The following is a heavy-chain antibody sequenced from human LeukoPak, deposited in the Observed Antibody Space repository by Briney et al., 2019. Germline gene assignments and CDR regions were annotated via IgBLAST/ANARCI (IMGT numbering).Heavy chain of an antibody. J-gene: IGHJ4*02. CDR2: ISGSGGST. Sequence: GGSLRLSCAASGFTFSSYAMSWVRQAPGKGLEWVSAISGSGGSTYYADSGKGRFTISRDNSKNTLYLQMNSLRAEDTAVYYCARLRYFDWLLQTMYYFDYWGQGTLVTVSS. V-gene: IGHV3-23*01. CDR1: GFTFSSYA. D-gene: IGHD3-9*01. CDR3: ARLRYFDWLLQTMYYFDY.